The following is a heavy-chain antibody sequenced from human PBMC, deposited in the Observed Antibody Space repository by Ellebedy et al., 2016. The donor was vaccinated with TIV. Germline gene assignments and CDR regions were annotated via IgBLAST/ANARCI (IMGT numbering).Heavy chain of an antibody. CDR2: IYYSGST. J-gene: IGHJ6*02. CDR1: GGSISSGGYY. CDR3: ARDGPAYVLPYYGMDV. D-gene: IGHD3-16*01. V-gene: IGHV4-31*03. Sequence: SETLSLTXTVSGGSISSGGYYWSWIRQHPGKGLEWIGYIYYSGSTYYNPSLKSRVTISVDTSKNQFSLKLSSVTAADTAVYYCARDGPAYVLPYYGMDVWGQGTTVTVSS.